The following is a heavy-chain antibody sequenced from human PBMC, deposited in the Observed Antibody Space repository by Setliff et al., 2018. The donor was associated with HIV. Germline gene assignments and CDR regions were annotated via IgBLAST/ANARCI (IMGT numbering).Heavy chain of an antibody. V-gene: IGHV5-51*01. Sequence: GESLKISCKASGYNFTNYWIDWVRQMPGKGLEWMGVIYPGDSDTRYSPSFQGQVTISVDKSITTAYLHWRSLKASDTAMYYCARHLPDYQLLSPTFGHWGQGTPGTVSS. J-gene: IGHJ4*02. CDR1: GYNFTNYW. CDR3: ARHLPDYQLLSPTFGH. D-gene: IGHD2-2*01. CDR2: IYPGDSDT.